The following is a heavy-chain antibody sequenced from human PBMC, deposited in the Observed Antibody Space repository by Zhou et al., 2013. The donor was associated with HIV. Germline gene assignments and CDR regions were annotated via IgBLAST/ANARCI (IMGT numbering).Heavy chain of an antibody. J-gene: IGHJ3*01. V-gene: IGHV1-69*05. CDR1: GGTFDTFA. CDR2: IIPIFGTP. D-gene: IGHD4-17*01. CDR3: AREPGRGVTSRKGGFDV. Sequence: QVQLVQSGAEVKKPGSSVKVSCKASGGTFDTFAVTWVRRAPGQGLEWMGGIIPIFGTPKYAHRFQGRLTITTDTATNTFYMELTSLRSDDTAVYYCAREPGRGVTSRKGGFDVWGPRGQWSPSLQ.